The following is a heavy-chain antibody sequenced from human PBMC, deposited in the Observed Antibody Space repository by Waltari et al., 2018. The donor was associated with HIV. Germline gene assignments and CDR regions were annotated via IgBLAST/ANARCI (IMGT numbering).Heavy chain of an antibody. CDR2: IYDSGST. D-gene: IGHD2-15*01. V-gene: IGHV4-59*01. J-gene: IGHJ4*02. CDR3: ARDKRDGGNHRAYFDY. Sequence: SYYWSWIRQPPGKGLEWIGYIYDSGSTNYNPSLKSRVTISVDTSKNQFSLKLSSVTAADTAVYYCARDKRDGGNHRAYFDYWGQGSLVTVSS. CDR1: SYY.